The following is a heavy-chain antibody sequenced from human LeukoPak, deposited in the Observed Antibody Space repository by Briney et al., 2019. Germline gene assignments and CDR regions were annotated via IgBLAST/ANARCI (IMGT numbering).Heavy chain of an antibody. CDR2: IYYSGST. CDR1: GGSISSSSYY. CDR3: ASGVAGPSGYYYMDV. D-gene: IGHD3-3*01. J-gene: IGHJ6*03. Sequence: SGTLSLTCTVSGGSISSSSYYWGWIRQPPGKGLEWIGYIYYSGSTNYNPSLKSRVTISVDTSKNQFSLNLSSVTAADTAVYYCASGVAGPSGYYYMDVWGKGTTVTVSS. V-gene: IGHV4-61*05.